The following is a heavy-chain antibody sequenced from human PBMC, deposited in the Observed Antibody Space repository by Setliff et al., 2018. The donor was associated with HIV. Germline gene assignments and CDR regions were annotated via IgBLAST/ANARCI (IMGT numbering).Heavy chain of an antibody. CDR2: VLYNGGT. J-gene: IGHJ3*02. V-gene: IGHV4-34*12. D-gene: IGHD1-1*01. CDR1: GGSFSGNH. CDR3: RVWILRDTSDI. Sequence: SETLSLTCTIYGGSFSGNHWSWIRQSPGNGLEWIGEVLYNGGTRYNPSLENRVSMSVDTSKNQFSLKLLPVTAADTAVYYCRVWILRDTSDIWGQGTVVT.